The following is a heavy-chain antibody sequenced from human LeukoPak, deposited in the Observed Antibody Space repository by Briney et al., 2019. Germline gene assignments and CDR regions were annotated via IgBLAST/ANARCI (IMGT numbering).Heavy chain of an antibody. J-gene: IGHJ4*02. CDR1: VFTFSSYA. CDR3: AKVPYGDYYFYY. V-gene: IGHV3-23*01. CDR2: ISGSGGST. Sequence: GGSLRLSCAASVFTFSSYAMSWVRQAPGKGLEWVSAISGSGGSTYYADSVKGRFIISRDNSKNTLYLQMHSLRAEDTAVYYCAKVPYGDYYFYYWVQGTLVTVSS. D-gene: IGHD4-17*01.